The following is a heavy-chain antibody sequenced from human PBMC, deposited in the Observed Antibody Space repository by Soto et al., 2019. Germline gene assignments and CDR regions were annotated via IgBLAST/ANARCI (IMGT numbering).Heavy chain of an antibody. J-gene: IGHJ4*02. V-gene: IGHV1-69*06. CDR3: AIDPRIQLLSEFDY. D-gene: IGHD5-18*01. CDR2: IIPIFGTA. Sequence: SVKVSCKASGGTFSSYAISWVRQAPGQGLEWMGGIIPIFGTANYAQKFQGRVTITADKSTSTAYMELSSLRSEDTAAYYCAIDPRIQLLSEFDYLGQGTLVTVSS. CDR1: GGTFSSYA.